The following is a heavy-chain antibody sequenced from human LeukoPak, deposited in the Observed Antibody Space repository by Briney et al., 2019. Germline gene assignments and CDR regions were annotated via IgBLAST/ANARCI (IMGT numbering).Heavy chain of an antibody. V-gene: IGHV1-2*02. J-gene: IGHJ4*02. D-gene: IGHD6-19*01. Sequence: ASVKVSCKASGYTFTSHGITWVRQAPGQGLEWMGWINPNSGGTNYAQKFQGRVTMTRDTSISTAYMELSRLRSDDTAVYYCARDREPLSGWTPDFDYWGQGTLVTVSS. CDR2: INPNSGGT. CDR1: GYTFTSHG. CDR3: ARDREPLSGWTPDFDY.